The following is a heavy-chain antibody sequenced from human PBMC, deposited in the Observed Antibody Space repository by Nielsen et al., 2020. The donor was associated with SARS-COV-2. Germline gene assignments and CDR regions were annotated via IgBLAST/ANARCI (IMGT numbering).Heavy chain of an antibody. D-gene: IGHD3-3*01. CDR3: ARHRTYYDFWSGYPTSPFDY. J-gene: IGHJ4*02. CDR2: IYYSGST. V-gene: IGHV4-39*01. Sequence: RGKGLEWIGSIYYSGSTYYNPSLKSRVTISVDTSKNQFSLKLSSVTAADTAVYYCARHRTYYDFWSGYPTSPFDYWGQGALVTVSS.